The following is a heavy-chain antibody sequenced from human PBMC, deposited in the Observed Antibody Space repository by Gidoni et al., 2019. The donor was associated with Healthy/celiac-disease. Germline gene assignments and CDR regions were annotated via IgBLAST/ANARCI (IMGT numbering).Heavy chain of an antibody. D-gene: IGHD3-9*01. CDR1: GGSFRCYY. J-gene: IGHJ5*02. V-gene: IGHV4-34*01. Sequence: QVQLQQWGAGLLKPSETLSLTCAVYGGSFRCYYWSWIRPPPGKGLEWIGEINHSGSTNYNPSLKSRVTISVDTSKNQFSLKLSSVTAADTAVYYCARGGVRYFDWPSERFDPWGQGTLVTVSS. CDR3: ARGGVRYFDWPSERFDP. CDR2: INHSGST.